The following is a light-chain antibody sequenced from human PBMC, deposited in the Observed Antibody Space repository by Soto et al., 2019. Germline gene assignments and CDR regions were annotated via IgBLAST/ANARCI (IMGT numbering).Light chain of an antibody. Sequence: EIVLTQSPGTLSLSPGERATLSCRASQSVSSSYLAWYQQKPGQAPRLLIYGASSRATGIPDRFSSSGSGKDFTLTISRLEPEDFAGYYCQNYGSPTGTFGQGTKLEIK. V-gene: IGKV3-20*01. CDR3: QNYGSPTGT. CDR2: GAS. J-gene: IGKJ2*01. CDR1: QSVSSSY.